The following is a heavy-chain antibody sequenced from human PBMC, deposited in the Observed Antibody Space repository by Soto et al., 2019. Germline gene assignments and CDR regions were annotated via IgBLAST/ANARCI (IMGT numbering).Heavy chain of an antibody. J-gene: IGHJ3*02. D-gene: IGHD2-2*01. CDR3: ASSVVPGAFDACDT. Sequence: ASAKVSCKASGYTFTSYGISWVRQAPGQGLEWMGWISAYNGNTNYAQKLQGRVTMTTDTSTSTAYMELRSLRSDDTAVYYCASSVVPGAFDACDTWGKGKIFVVSS. CDR2: ISAYNGNT. V-gene: IGHV1-18*01. CDR1: GYTFTSYG.